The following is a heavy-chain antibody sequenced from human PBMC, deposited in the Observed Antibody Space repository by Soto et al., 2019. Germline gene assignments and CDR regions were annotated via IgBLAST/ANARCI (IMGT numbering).Heavy chain of an antibody. CDR1: GFTFSSYA. CDR3: VRDGNSGWHFDY. J-gene: IGHJ4*02. D-gene: IGHD6-19*01. Sequence: LRLSCAASGFTFSSYAMSWVRQAPGKGLEWVSAISGSGGSTYYADSVKGRFTISRDNSKNTLYLQMDSLRAEDTAVYYCVRDGNSGWHFDYWGQGTLVTVSS. CDR2: ISGSGGST. V-gene: IGHV3-23*01.